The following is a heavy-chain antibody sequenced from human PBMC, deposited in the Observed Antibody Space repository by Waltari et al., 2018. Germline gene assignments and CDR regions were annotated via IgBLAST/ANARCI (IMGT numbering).Heavy chain of an antibody. CDR1: GGSISSSSYS. J-gene: IGHJ4*02. CDR3: ARQGYGDYLH. CDR2: IYYSGST. D-gene: IGHD4-17*01. Sequence: QLQLQESGPGLVKPSETLSLTCTVSGGSISSSSYSWGWFRQPPGKGLEWIGSIYYSGSTYYNPSLKSRVTISVDTSKNQFSLKLSSVTAADTAVYYCARQGYGDYLHWGQGTLVTVSS. V-gene: IGHV4-39*01.